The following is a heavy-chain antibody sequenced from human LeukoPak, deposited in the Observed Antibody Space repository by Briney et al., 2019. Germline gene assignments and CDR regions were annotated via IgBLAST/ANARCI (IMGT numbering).Heavy chain of an antibody. CDR3: ASFRSSSSSWFDP. D-gene: IGHD6-6*01. V-gene: IGHV1-18*01. J-gene: IGHJ5*02. CDR1: GYTFTSYG. Sequence: ASVKVSCKASGYTFTSYGISWVRQAPGRGLEWMGWISAYNGNTNYAQKLQGRVTITADESTSTAYMELSSLRSEDTAVYYCASFRSSSSSWFDPWGQGTLVTVSS. CDR2: ISAYNGNT.